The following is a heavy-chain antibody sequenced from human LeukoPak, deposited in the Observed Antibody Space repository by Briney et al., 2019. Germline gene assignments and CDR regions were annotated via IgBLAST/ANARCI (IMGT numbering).Heavy chain of an antibody. D-gene: IGHD3-22*01. CDR3: ERDDRAYYYDSSGYYFFPDY. CDR1: GFTFSSYA. Sequence: GGSLRLSCAASGFTFSSYAMHWVRQAPGKGLEWVAVISYDGSNKYYADSVKGRFTISRDNSKNTLYLQMNSLRAEDTAVYYCERDDRAYYYDSSGYYFFPDYWGQGTLVTVSS. V-gene: IGHV3-30-3*01. CDR2: ISYDGSNK. J-gene: IGHJ4*02.